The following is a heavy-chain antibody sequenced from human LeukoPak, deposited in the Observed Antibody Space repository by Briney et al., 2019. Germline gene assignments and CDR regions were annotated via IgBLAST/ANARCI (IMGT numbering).Heavy chain of an antibody. Sequence: GGSLRLSCAASGFTFSSSDMHWVRQAPGKGLEWVSGIGSAGTMFYAGSVRGRFTISRENAKNSLYLQMNSLRVEDTAMYYCVTGAEGWAYWGQGALVTVSS. CDR3: VTGAEGWAY. V-gene: IGHV3-13*01. D-gene: IGHD1-26*01. CDR1: GFTFSSSD. J-gene: IGHJ4*02. CDR2: IGSAGTM.